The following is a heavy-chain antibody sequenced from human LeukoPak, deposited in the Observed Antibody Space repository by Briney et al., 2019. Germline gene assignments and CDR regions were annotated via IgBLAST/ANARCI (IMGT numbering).Heavy chain of an antibody. J-gene: IGHJ4*02. CDR3: ARSYCGGDCYPKPGGYFDY. Sequence: PGGSLRLSCAASGFTFSSYAMHWVRQAPGKGLEWVAGISYDGGNKYYGDSVKGRFTISRDNSKNTLYLQMNSLRAEDTAVYYCARSYCGGDCYPKPGGYFDYWGQGTLVTVSS. CDR2: ISYDGGNK. V-gene: IGHV3-30*04. CDR1: GFTFSSYA. D-gene: IGHD2-21*02.